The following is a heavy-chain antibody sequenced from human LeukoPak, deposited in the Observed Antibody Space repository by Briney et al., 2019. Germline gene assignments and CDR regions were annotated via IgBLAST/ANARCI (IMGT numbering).Heavy chain of an antibody. V-gene: IGHV4-59*08. D-gene: IGHD6-13*01. CDR2: IFHTGTA. Sequence: SETLSLTRNVSSGSMTSYYWSWIRQPPGRGLEWIGYIFHTGTATYNPSLKSRFTMSVDTSQKQFSLKVTSVTAADTAVYYCASQVHWAAALDSWGQGTLVSVSS. CDR3: ASQVHWAAALDS. CDR1: SGSMTSYY. J-gene: IGHJ4*02.